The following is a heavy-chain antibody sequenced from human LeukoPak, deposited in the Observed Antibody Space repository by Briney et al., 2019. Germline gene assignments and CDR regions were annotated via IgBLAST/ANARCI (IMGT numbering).Heavy chain of an antibody. J-gene: IGHJ4*02. D-gene: IGHD1-26*01. V-gene: IGHV3-66*01. CDR3: ARDRGTYRPIDY. CDR2: IYSGGST. Sequence: QTGGSLRLSCAASGFTVSSNYMSWVRQAPGKGLEWVSVIYSGGSTYYADSVKGRFTISRDNSKNTLYLQMNSLRAEDTAVYYCARDRGTYRPIDYWGQGTLVTVSS. CDR1: GFTVSSNY.